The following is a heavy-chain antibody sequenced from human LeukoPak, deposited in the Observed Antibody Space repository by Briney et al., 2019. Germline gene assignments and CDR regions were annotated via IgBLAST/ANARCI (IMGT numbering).Heavy chain of an antibody. CDR2: IKQDGGDK. J-gene: IGHJ4*02. Sequence: GGSLRLSCAASGFTFSSYWMSWVRQAPGKGLEWVANIKQDGGDKYYVDSVKGRFTISRDNAKNSLYLQLNSLRAEDTAVYYCARAMYHPHNWGQGTLVTVSS. CDR3: ARAMYHPHN. D-gene: IGHD2-2*01. CDR1: GFTFSSYW. V-gene: IGHV3-7*04.